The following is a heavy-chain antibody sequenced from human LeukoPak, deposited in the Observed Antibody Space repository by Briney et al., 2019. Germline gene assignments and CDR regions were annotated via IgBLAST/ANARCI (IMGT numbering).Heavy chain of an antibody. CDR3: TVPQSGGNWFDP. D-gene: IGHD3-16*01. CDR1: GFTFSDSA. V-gene: IGHV3-73*01. J-gene: IGHJ5*02. CDR2: IRGKGFSDPP. Sequence: GGSLKLSCAASGFTFSDSAIHWVRQASGKGLEWVGRIRGKGFSDPPAYAASVKDRFTISRDDSGSTAYLIMSRMTDEDTAMYYCTVPQSGGNWFDPWGPGTQVTVSS.